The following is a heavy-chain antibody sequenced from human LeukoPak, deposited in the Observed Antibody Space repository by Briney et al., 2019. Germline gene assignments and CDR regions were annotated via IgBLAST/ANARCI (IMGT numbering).Heavy chain of an antibody. CDR1: GFTFSNDG. Sequence: GGSLRLSCAASGFTFSNDGMSWVRQAPGKGLEWVSAISRSGGNTYYADSVKGRFTISRDNPKNTVYLQMNSLRAEDTAVYYCAKTSYGEQTSAIDIWGQGTMVTVSS. CDR2: ISRSGGNT. CDR3: AKTSYGEQTSAIDI. D-gene: IGHD4-17*01. J-gene: IGHJ3*02. V-gene: IGHV3-23*01.